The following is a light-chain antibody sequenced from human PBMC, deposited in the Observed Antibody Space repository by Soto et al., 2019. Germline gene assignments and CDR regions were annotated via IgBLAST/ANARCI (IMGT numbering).Light chain of an antibody. CDR1: QSISSY. J-gene: IGKJ4*02. CDR2: AAS. CDR3: QQSDSTPLT. V-gene: IGKV1-39*01. Sequence: DIQMTQSPSSLSASVGDRVTITCRASQSISSYLNWYQQKPGKAPKLLIYAASSLQSGVPSRFSGSGSGTDFTLTISSLQPEYFATYYCQQSDSTPLTFGGVTKVEIK.